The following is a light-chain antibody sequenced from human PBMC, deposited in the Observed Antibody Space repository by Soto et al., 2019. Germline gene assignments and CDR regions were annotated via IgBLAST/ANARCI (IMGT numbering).Light chain of an antibody. V-gene: IGLV2-14*03. CDR2: DVT. CDR3: SSFTRSNTYV. CDR1: TSVVGGYNY. Sequence: QSVLTQPASVSGSPGQSIAISCTGTTSVVGGYNYVSWYQQHPGKAPKLMIYDVTNRPSGVSDRFSGSKSGNTASLTVSGLQAEDEGDSYCSSFTRSNTYVFGPGTKVTVL. J-gene: IGLJ1*01.